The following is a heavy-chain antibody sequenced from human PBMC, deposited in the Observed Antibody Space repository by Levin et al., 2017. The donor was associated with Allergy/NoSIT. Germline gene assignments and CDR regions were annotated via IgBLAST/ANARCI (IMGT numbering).Heavy chain of an antibody. V-gene: IGHV3-15*01. J-gene: IGHJ6*03. CDR2: IKSKTDGGTT. Sequence: GGSLRLSCAASGFTFSNAWMSWVRQAPGKGLEWVGRIKSKTDGGTTDYAAPVKGRFTISRDDSKNTLYLQMNSLKTEDTAVYYCTTAVLITPYYDILTGSFFTDYYYMDVWGKGTTVTVSS. CDR3: TTAVLITPYYDILTGSFFTDYYYMDV. D-gene: IGHD3-9*01. CDR1: GFTFSNAW.